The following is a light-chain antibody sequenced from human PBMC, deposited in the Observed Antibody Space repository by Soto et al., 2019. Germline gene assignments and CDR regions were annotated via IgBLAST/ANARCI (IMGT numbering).Light chain of an antibody. CDR3: HHYFSPPYT. V-gene: IGKV4-1*01. CDR2: WAS. J-gene: IGKJ2*01. Sequence: DIVMTQSPDSLAVSLGERATINCKSSQSVLYSSNNKNYLAWYQQKPGQPPKLLIYWASTRESGVPDRFSGSGSGTDFSLTISSLQAEDVALYYCHHYFSPPYTFGQGTKLEIK. CDR1: QSVLYSSNNKNY.